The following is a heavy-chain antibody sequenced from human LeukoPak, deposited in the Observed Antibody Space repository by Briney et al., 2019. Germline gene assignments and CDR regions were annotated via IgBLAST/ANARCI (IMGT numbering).Heavy chain of an antibody. V-gene: IGHV3-23*01. CDR3: AKAYNYYDSTDAFDI. J-gene: IGHJ3*02. CDR1: GGSFSGYY. D-gene: IGHD3-22*01. CDR2: ISGSSGST. Sequence: TSETLSLTCAVYGGSFSGYYWSWIRQAPGKGLEWVSAISGSSGSTYYADSVKGRFTISRDNSKNTLYLQMNSLRAEDTAVYYCAKAYNYYDSTDAFDIWGQGTMVTVSS.